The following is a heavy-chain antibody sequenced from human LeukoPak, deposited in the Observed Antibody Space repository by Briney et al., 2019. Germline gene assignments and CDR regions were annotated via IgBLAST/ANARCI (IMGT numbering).Heavy chain of an antibody. CDR3: ARAYNWNDEFDY. J-gene: IGHJ4*02. V-gene: IGHV4-59*01. Sequence: SETLSLTCTVSGGSISSYYWSWIRQPPGKGLEWIGYIYYSGSTNYNPSLKSRVTISADTSKNQFSLKLSSVTAADTAVYYCARAYNWNDEFDYWGQGTLVTVSS. CDR1: GGSISSYY. CDR2: IYYSGST. D-gene: IGHD1-1*01.